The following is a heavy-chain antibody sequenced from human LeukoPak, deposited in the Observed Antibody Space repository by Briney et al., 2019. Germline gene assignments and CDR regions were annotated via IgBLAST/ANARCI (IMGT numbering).Heavy chain of an antibody. CDR3: ARDAASIYDRVTGYYDF. D-gene: IGHD3-9*01. V-gene: IGHV3-20*04. CDR1: GFIFADYG. J-gene: IGHJ4*02. Sequence: RPGGSLRLSCAGSGFIFADYGLSWVRQAPGEGLEWVSGINWNGGSTGFADSVKGRFTISRDNAKNSLYLQMNSLRAEDTALYYCARDAASIYDRVTGYYDFWGQGTLVTVSS. CDR2: INWNGGST.